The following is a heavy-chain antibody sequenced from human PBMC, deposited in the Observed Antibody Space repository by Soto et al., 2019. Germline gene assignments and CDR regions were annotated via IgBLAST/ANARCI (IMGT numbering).Heavy chain of an antibody. D-gene: IGHD6-19*01. CDR3: ARASGWYRGYFDY. CDR2: ISSSSSYI. Sequence: GSLRLSCAASGFTFSSYSMNWVRQAPGKGLEWVSSISSSSSYIYYADSVKGRFTISRDNAKNSLYLQMNSLRAEDTAVYYCARASGWYRGYFDYWGQGTLVTVSS. J-gene: IGHJ4*02. V-gene: IGHV3-21*01. CDR1: GFTFSSYS.